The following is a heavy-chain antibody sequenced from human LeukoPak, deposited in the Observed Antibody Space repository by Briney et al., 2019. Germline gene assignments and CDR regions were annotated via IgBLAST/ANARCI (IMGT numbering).Heavy chain of an antibody. CDR1: GFTLSHYY. V-gene: IGHV3-11*01. CDR3: ARQGSEIDY. CDR2: ISSSGDTI. J-gene: IGHJ4*02. Sequence: PGGSLRLSCAASGFTLSHYYMTWIRQAPGKGLEWLSCISSSGDTIYYADSVKGRFTVSRDNAENSLYLQMNSLRAVETAMYYCARQGSEIDYWGQGTLVTVSS.